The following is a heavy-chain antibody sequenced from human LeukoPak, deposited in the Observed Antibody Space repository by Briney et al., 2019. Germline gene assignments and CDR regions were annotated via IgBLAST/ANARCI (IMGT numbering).Heavy chain of an antibody. V-gene: IGHV3-48*01. J-gene: IGHJ6*03. Sequence: GGSLRLSCAASGFTFNSYAMIWVRQAPGKGLEWVSYISSFSGTINYADSVKGRFTISRDNAKNSLYLQMNSLRAEDTAVYYCARDPPILTGPYYYYMDVWGKGTTVTISS. CDR1: GFTFNSYA. CDR3: ARDPPILTGPYYYYMDV. D-gene: IGHD3-9*01. CDR2: ISSFSGTI.